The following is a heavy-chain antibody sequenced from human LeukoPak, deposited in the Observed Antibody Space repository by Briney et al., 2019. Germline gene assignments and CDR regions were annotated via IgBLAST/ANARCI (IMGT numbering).Heavy chain of an antibody. J-gene: IGHJ5*02. Sequence: GGSLRLSCAASGFTFSSYGMHWVRQAPGKGLEWVAVISYDGSNKYYADSVKGRFTISRDNSKNTLYLQMNSLRAEDTAVYYCAKDKGDYGDNWFDPWGQGTLVTVSS. CDR3: AKDKGDYGDNWFDP. V-gene: IGHV3-30*18. CDR2: ISYDGSNK. D-gene: IGHD4-17*01. CDR1: GFTFSSYG.